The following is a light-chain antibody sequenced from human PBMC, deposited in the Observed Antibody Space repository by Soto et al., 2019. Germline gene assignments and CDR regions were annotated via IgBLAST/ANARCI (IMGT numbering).Light chain of an antibody. CDR1: QGIRND. Sequence: AIQMTQSPSSLSASVGDRVTITCRASQGIRNDLGWYQQKPGKAPKLLIYAASSLQSGVPSRFSGSGSGTDCTLTSSSLQPEDCATDDCLQEYNYPLTVGGGTKGEIK. CDR2: AAS. CDR3: LQEYNYPLT. J-gene: IGKJ4*01. V-gene: IGKV1-6*01.